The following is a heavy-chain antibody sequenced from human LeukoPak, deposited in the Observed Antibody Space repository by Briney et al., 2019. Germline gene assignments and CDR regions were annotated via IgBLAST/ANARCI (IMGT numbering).Heavy chain of an antibody. CDR1: GASITTTTYY. Sequence: SETLSLTCTVSGASITTTTYYWAWVRQPPGKGLEYIGIIYYNGDTTYNPSLKSRLTISLDTSSNPFSLKLTSGTAADTAVYYCARHKEIRTYYDALHIWGQGTMVTVSS. D-gene: IGHD1-26*01. CDR2: IYYNGDT. V-gene: IGHV4-39*01. CDR3: ARHKEIRTYYDALHI. J-gene: IGHJ3*02.